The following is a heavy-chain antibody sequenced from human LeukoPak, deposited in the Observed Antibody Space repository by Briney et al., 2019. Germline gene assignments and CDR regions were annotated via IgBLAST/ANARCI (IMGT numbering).Heavy chain of an antibody. J-gene: IGHJ6*03. CDR1: GFTFSSYS. D-gene: IGHD3-22*01. CDR3: AIKYYDTSGYQEYLFDMDV. Sequence: GGSLRLSCVASGFTFSSYSMNWVRQAPGKGLELVSSMSTVSSNVYYADPVKGRFTISRDNAKNSLYLQMNSLRAEDTAVYYCAIKYYDTSGYQEYLFDMDVWGKGTTVTVSS. V-gene: IGHV3-21*01. CDR2: MSTVSSNV.